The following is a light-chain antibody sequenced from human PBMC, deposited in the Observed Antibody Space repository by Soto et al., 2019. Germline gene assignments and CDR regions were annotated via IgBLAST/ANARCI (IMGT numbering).Light chain of an antibody. Sequence: EIVLTQSPGTLSLSPGERATLSCRASESVTSSSLAWYQQKLGQAPRLLMYGVSVRATGIPDRFRGSGSGTDFTLTISRLEPGDFAVYYCQQYVRSPSTFGEGTKVEIK. J-gene: IGKJ2*01. CDR3: QQYVRSPST. V-gene: IGKV3-20*01. CDR1: ESVTSSS. CDR2: GVS.